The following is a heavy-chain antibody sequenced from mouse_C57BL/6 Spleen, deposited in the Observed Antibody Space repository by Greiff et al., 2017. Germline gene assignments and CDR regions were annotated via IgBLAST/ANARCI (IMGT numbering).Heavy chain of an antibody. Sequence: DVKLQESGPGLVKPSQSLSLTCSVTGYSITSCYYWNWIRQFPGNKLEWMGYISYDGSNNYNPSLKSRISNTRATSKNQFFLKLNSVTTEDTATYYCAREATGFDYWGQGTTLTVSS. CDR3: AREATGFDY. D-gene: IGHD1-1*01. J-gene: IGHJ2*01. CDR2: ISYDGSN. CDR1: GYSITSCYY. V-gene: IGHV3-6*01.